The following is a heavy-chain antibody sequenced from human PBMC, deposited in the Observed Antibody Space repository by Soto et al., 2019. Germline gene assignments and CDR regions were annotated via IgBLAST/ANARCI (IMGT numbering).Heavy chain of an antibody. Sequence: QLQLQESGPGLVKPSETLSLTCTVSGGSISSSSYYWGWIRQPPGKGLEWIGSIYYSGSTYYNPSLKSRVTISVDTSKNQFSLKLSSVTAADTAVYYCARHPDSRSSAHLIDYWGQGTLVTVSS. CDR3: ARHPDSRSSAHLIDY. CDR1: GGSISSSSYY. J-gene: IGHJ4*02. V-gene: IGHV4-39*01. D-gene: IGHD1-26*01. CDR2: IYYSGST.